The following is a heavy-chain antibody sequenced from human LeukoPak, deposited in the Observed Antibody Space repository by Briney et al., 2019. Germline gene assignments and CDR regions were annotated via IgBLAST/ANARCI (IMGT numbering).Heavy chain of an antibody. CDR1: GFIVSSNY. V-gene: IGHV3-66*01. J-gene: IGHJ4*02. CDR2: IYTGGST. D-gene: IGHD6-25*01. Sequence: PGGSLRLSCAASGFIVSSNYMSWVRQATGKGLEWVSVIYTGGSTYYADSVKGRFTISRDNPKNTLYLQMNSLRAEDTAVYYCARVRSGEYFDYWGQGTLVTVSS. CDR3: ARVRSGEYFDY.